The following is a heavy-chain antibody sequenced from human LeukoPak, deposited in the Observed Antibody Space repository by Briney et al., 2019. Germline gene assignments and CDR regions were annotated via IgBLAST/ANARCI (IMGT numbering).Heavy chain of an antibody. V-gene: IGHV3-23*01. Sequence: PVGSLRLSCAASGFTFSSYAMSWVRQAPGKGLEWVSAISGSGGSTYYADSVKGRFTISRDNSKNTLYLQMDSLRAEDTAVYYCAKYGSGWYGIDYWGQGTLVTVSS. J-gene: IGHJ4*02. CDR1: GFTFSSYA. D-gene: IGHD6-19*01. CDR3: AKYGSGWYGIDY. CDR2: ISGSGGST.